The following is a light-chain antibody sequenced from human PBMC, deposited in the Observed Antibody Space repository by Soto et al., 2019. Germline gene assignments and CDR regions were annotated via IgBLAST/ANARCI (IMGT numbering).Light chain of an antibody. CDR3: ASWDDSLNGLV. CDR1: RSNIGSNT. V-gene: IGLV1-44*01. Sequence: QSVLTQPPSASGTPGQRVIISCSGGRSNIGSNTVNWYQQVPGTAPKFLIYSNNQRPSGVPDRFSGSKSGTSASLAISGLQAEDEADYYCASWDDSLNGLVFGGGTKLPS. CDR2: SNN. J-gene: IGLJ2*01.